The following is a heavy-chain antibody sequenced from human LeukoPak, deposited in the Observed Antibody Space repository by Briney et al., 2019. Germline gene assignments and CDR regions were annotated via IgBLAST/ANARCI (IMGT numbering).Heavy chain of an antibody. D-gene: IGHD6-19*01. CDR3: ARGDFQWLFDY. CDR1: GFTVSSNY. CDR2: ISGSGRTK. Sequence: KPGGSLRLSCAASGFTVSSNYMSWVRQAPGKGLEWVSYISGSGRTKYYADSVKGRFTISRDNAKNSLYLQMNSLRAEDTAVYYCARGDFQWLFDYWGQGTLVTVSS. V-gene: IGHV3-11*04. J-gene: IGHJ4*02.